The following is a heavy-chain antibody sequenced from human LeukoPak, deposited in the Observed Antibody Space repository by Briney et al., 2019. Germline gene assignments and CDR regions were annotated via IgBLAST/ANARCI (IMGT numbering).Heavy chain of an antibody. CDR2: IIPIFRTA. D-gene: IGHD3-22*01. J-gene: IGHJ4*02. CDR3: ARVYHDSSGYWSPRFEYFDY. CDR1: GGTFSSYA. V-gene: IGHV1-69*13. Sequence: ASVKVSCKASGGTFSSYAISWVRQAPGQGLEWMGGIIPIFRTANYAQKFQGRVTITADESTSTAYMELSSLRSEDTAVYYCARVYHDSSGYWSPRFEYFDYWGQGTLVTVSS.